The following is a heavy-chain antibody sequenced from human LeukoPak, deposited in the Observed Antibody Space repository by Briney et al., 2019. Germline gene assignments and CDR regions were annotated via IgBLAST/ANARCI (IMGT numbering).Heavy chain of an antibody. J-gene: IGHJ4*02. Sequence: GASVKASCKASGYTFTSYGISWVRQAPGQGLEWMGWISAYNGNTNYAQKLQDRVTMTTDTSTSTAYMELRSLRSDDTAVYYCARTNVYYYASSDYYPYFDYWAQGTLVTVSS. CDR3: ARTNVYYYASSDYYPYFDY. V-gene: IGHV1-18*01. CDR2: ISAYNGNT. D-gene: IGHD3-22*01. CDR1: GYTFTSYG.